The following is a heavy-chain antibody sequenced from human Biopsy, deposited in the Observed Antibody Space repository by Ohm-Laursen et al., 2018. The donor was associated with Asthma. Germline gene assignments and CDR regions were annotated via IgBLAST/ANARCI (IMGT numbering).Heavy chain of an antibody. CDR1: GGTFNTYV. CDR3: ARKAGSCISRTCYSLDF. D-gene: IGHD2-2*01. CDR2: INSVFGTT. J-gene: IGHJ4*02. Sequence: GPSDKVSCKSLGGTFNTYVIGWGRQAPGQGREWMGGINSVFGTTTYPQKFQDRVTITADDSTSTVYMELSSLRSEDTAVYYCARKAGSCISRTCYSLDFWGQGTLVTVSS. V-gene: IGHV1-69*13.